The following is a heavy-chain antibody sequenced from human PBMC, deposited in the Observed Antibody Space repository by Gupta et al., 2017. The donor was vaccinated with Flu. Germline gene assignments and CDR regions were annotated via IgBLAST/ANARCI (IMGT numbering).Heavy chain of an antibody. D-gene: IGHD2-2*01. CDR2: ISSTSSYI. CDR3: ARGNPYQLLLDY. V-gene: IGHV3-21*01. J-gene: IGHJ4*02. Sequence: VWQVLGKGLGWVSSISSTSSYIYYAESVKGRFTISRDNAQNLLYLQMNSLRDEDTAVCYWARGNPYQLLLDYWGQGTLVTVSS.